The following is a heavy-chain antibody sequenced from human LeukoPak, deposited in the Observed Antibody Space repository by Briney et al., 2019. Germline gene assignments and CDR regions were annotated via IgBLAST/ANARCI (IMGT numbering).Heavy chain of an antibody. CDR1: EFTFSSYV. Sequence: GGSLRLSCAASEFTFSSYVMSWVRQAPGKGLEWVSVVSGSGDVTHYADSVKGRFAISRDNSKNTLYLQMNSLRAEDTAVYYCAKHYYDSRDYRVFDYWGQGTLVTVSS. D-gene: IGHD3-22*01. CDR3: AKHYYDSRDYRVFDY. J-gene: IGHJ4*02. V-gene: IGHV3-23*01. CDR2: VSGSGDVT.